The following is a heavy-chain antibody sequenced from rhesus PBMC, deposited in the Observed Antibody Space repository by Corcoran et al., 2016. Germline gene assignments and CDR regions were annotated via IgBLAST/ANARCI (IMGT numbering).Heavy chain of an antibody. CDR2: FYGSGGTT. Sequence: QVQLQESGPAVVKPSETLSLACAVSGDSISSSNWWSWIRQSPGKGLEWIGGFYGSGGTTTYNPSLESRVRISTDRSKNQVSLKLSSMTGADTAVYYGVRHKGSSHFDYWGQGVLVTVSS. D-gene: IGHD4-29*01. CDR1: GDSISSSNW. V-gene: IGHV4-93*02. CDR3: VRHKGSSHFDY. J-gene: IGHJ4*01.